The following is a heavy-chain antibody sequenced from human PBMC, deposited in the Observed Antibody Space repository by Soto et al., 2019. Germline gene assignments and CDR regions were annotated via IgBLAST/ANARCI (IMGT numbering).Heavy chain of an antibody. CDR2: IYYNGST. J-gene: IGHJ5*02. Sequence: PSETLSLTCTASGGSISSYYWSWIRQPPGKGLEWIGYIYYNGSTNYNPSLKSRVTISVDTSKNQFPLKLSSVTAADTAVYYCGRTYDDFWSGYWRWFDPWGQGTLVTVSS. V-gene: IGHV4-59*01. CDR1: GGSISSYY. D-gene: IGHD3-3*01. CDR3: GRTYDDFWSGYWRWFDP.